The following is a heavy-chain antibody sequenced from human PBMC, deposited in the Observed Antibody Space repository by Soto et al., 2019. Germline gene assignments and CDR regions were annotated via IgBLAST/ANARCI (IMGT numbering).Heavy chain of an antibody. J-gene: IGHJ4*02. Sequence: GGSLRLSCAASGFPFSRYWMHWVRQAPGKGLVWVSRINSDGSSTCYAASAKARFTISRDNAKNTLYLQMNSLRAEDTAVYYCERDLGYWGQGTLVTVSS. CDR3: ERDLGY. CDR1: GFPFSRYW. V-gene: IGHV3-74*01. CDR2: INSDGSST.